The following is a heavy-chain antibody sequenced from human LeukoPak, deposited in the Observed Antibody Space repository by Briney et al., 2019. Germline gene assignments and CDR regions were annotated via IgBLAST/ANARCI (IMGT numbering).Heavy chain of an antibody. CDR3: ARQLYGSGSYYAPIDV. D-gene: IGHD3-10*01. CDR1: GGSISSSSYY. V-gene: IGHV4-39*01. CDR2: IYYSGST. J-gene: IGHJ6*03. Sequence: SETLSLTCTVSGGSISSSSYYWGWIRQPPGKGLEWIGSIYYSGSTYYNPSLKSRVTISVDTSNNQFSLKLTSVTAADTALYFCARQLYGSGSYYAPIDVWGKGTMVTVSS.